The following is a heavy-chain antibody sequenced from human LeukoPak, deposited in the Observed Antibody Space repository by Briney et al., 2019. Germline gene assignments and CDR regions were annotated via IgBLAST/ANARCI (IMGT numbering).Heavy chain of an antibody. CDR2: IYYSGST. D-gene: IGHD1-26*01. Sequence: PSETLSLTCTVSGGSISSSSYYWGWIRQPPGKGLEWIGSIYYSGSTYYNPSLKSRVTISVDTSKNQFSLKLSSVTAADTAVYYCARGGGPITPRIVGATTGREYYFDYWGQGTLVTVSS. CDR1: GGSISSSSYY. V-gene: IGHV4-39*01. J-gene: IGHJ4*02. CDR3: ARGGGPITPRIVGATTGREYYFDY.